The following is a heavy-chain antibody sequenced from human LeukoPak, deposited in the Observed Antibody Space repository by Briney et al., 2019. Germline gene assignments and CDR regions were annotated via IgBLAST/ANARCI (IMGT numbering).Heavy chain of an antibody. J-gene: IGHJ4*02. CDR1: RYSFTNYY. CDR2: INLNSGDT. CDR3: ARGPGVPRHYDFWSGTLLLDY. D-gene: IGHD3-3*01. V-gene: IGHV1-2*02. Sequence: ASVKVSCKAPRYSFTNYYMHWVRQAPGQGLEWIAWINLNSGDTNSAQKFQGRVTMTRDTSTSTVYMELSSLRSEDTAVYYCARGPGVPRHYDFWSGTLLLDYWGQGTLVTVSS.